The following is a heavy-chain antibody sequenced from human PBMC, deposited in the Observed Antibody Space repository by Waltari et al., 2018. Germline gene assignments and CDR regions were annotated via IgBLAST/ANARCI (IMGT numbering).Heavy chain of an antibody. V-gene: IGHV4-39*01. D-gene: IGHD5-12*01. J-gene: IGHJ5*02. CDR2: IYYSGRTYYGGST. CDR1: GGSISRSRYH. Sequence: QLQLQESGPGLVKPSETLSLTCTVSGGSISRSRYHWGWLRQSPGKGLEWIGNIYYSGRTYYGGSTYYNPTLKSRVSISGDTSKNQFSLKLSSVTAADTAVYYCARHWKKSGYRFDPWGQGTLVTVSS. CDR3: ARHWKKSGYRFDP.